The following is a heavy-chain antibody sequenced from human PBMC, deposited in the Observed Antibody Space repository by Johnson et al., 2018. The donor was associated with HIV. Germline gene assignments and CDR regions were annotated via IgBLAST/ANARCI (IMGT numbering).Heavy chain of an antibody. CDR3: ARLPSGYSRDAFDI. J-gene: IGHJ3*02. D-gene: IGHD5-18*01. CDR1: GFTFSSYA. V-gene: IGHV3-30*04. Sequence: QVQLVESGGGVVQPGRSLRLSCAASGFTFSSYAMHWVRQAPGKGLDWVAVISYDGNSKYFADSVKGRFTISRDNSKNTLYLQMNSLRPEDTAVYYCARLPSGYSRDAFDIWGQGTMVTVSS. CDR2: ISYDGNSK.